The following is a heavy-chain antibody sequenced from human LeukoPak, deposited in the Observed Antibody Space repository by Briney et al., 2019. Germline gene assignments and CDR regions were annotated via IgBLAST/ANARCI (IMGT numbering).Heavy chain of an antibody. Sequence: GRSLRLSCAASGFQFSSYGMHWVRQAPGKGLEWVAIIWYDGSNKYYADSVKGRFIISRDNSKNTLYLQMNSLRAEDTAVYYCARDPLESAYYHYYYYGMDVWGQGTTVTVSS. CDR1: GFQFSSYG. J-gene: IGHJ6*02. CDR2: IWYDGSNK. D-gene: IGHD3-22*01. V-gene: IGHV3-33*01. CDR3: ARDPLESAYYHYYYYGMDV.